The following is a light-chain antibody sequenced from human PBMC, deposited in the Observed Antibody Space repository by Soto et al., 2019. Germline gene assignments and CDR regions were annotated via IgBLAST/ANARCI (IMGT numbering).Light chain of an antibody. CDR2: DVS. CDR3: SSYTSSTTPHVV. J-gene: IGLJ2*01. CDR1: SSDLDGYNF. V-gene: IGLV2-14*03. Sequence: QSALTQPASVSGSPGQSITISCTGPSSDLDGYNFVSWYQQHPDKAPKLMIYDVSYRPSGVSTRFSGSKSGNTASLTISGLQAEDEADYYCSSYTSSTTPHVVFGGGTKLTVL.